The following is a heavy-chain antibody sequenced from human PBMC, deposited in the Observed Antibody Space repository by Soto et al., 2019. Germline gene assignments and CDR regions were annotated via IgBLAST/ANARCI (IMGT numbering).Heavy chain of an antibody. Sequence: ASVKVSCKASGGTLSSYAISWVRQAPGQGLEWMGGIIPIFGTANYAQKFQGRVTITADESTSTAYMELSSLGSEDTAVYYCAKDRYLDHDSRGYLFDNWGQGPLVTVSS. CDR3: AKDRYLDHDSRGYLFDN. J-gene: IGHJ4*02. V-gene: IGHV1-69*13. CDR1: GGTLSSYA. D-gene: IGHD3-22*01. CDR2: IIPIFGTA.